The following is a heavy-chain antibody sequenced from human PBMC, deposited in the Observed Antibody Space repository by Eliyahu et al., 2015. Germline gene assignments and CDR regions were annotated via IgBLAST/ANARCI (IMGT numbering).Heavy chain of an antibody. D-gene: IGHD2-15*01. V-gene: IGHV3-9*01. J-gene: IGHJ3*02. Sequence: EVQLVESGGGLVQPGRSLRLSCAASGFXFXDYAMHWVRQAPGKGLEWVSGISWNSGSIGYADSVKGRFTISRDNAKNSLYLQMNSLRAEDTALYYCAKDRNHVVVTAFDIWGQGXMVTVSS. CDR2: ISWNSGSI. CDR3: AKDRNHVVVTAFDI. CDR1: GFXFXDYA.